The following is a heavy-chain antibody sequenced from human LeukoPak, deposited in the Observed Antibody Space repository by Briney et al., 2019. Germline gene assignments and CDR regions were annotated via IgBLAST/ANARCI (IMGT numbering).Heavy chain of an antibody. J-gene: IGHJ4*02. CDR3: ARGYCSGGSCYSPLDY. CDR2: IIPILGIA. Sequence: SVKVSSKASGGTFSSYAISCVRQAPGQGLEWMGRIIPILGIANYAQKIQGRVTITEDQSKSTAYMELSSLRSEDTAVYYCARGYCSGGSCYSPLDYWGQGTLVTVSS. CDR1: GGTFSSYA. D-gene: IGHD2-15*01. V-gene: IGHV1-69*04.